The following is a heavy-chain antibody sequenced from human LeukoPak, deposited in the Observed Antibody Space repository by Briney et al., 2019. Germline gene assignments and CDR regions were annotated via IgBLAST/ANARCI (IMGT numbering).Heavy chain of an antibody. Sequence: GGSLRLSCAASGFTFSGYGMHWVRQAPLKGLEWVAVIWDDGSKKYYADSVKGRFTISRDNSKNTVYLQMNSLRTEDTALYYCARDLGRGNTPFDYWGQGALVTVSS. D-gene: IGHD3-16*01. J-gene: IGHJ4*02. V-gene: IGHV3-33*01. CDR3: ARDLGRGNTPFDY. CDR2: IWDDGSKK. CDR1: GFTFSGYG.